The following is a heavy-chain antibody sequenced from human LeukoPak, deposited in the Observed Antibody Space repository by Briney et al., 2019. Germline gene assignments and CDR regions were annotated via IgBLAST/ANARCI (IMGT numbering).Heavy chain of an antibody. CDR2: IIPIFGTA. V-gene: IGHV1-69*05. D-gene: IGHD3-22*01. CDR1: GGTFSSYA. Sequence: SVKVSCKASGGTFSSYAISWVRQAPGQGLEWMGRIIPIFGTANYAQKFQGRVTITTDESTSTAYMELSSLRSEDTAVYYCARERRGLSQYYYDSSGYDIDYRGQGTLVTVSS. J-gene: IGHJ4*02. CDR3: ARERRGLSQYYYDSSGYDIDY.